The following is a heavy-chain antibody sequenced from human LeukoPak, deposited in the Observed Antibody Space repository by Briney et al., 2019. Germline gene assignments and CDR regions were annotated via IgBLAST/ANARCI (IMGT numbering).Heavy chain of an antibody. CDR2: IDSSGIT. CDR1: GGSISSFY. D-gene: IGHD6-19*01. Sequence: PSEILSLTCTVSGGSISSFYYTWIRQPPGKGLEWIGYIDSSGITNYNSSLSSRVTISLDTSQNQFSLKLNSVTAADTAVYYCATVASGWYPDYWGQGALVTVAS. CDR3: ATVASGWYPDY. J-gene: IGHJ4*02. V-gene: IGHV4-59*01.